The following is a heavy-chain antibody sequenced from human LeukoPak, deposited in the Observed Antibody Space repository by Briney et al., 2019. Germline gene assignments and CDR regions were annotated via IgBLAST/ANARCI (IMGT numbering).Heavy chain of an antibody. J-gene: IGHJ4*02. V-gene: IGHV1-3*03. Sequence: ASVKVSCKASGYTFTSYAMHWVRQAPGQRLEWMGWINAGNGNTKYSQEFKGRVTITRDTSASTVYMELSSLRSEDTAVYYCAREGKYSDLDYWGQGTLVTVSS. CDR1: GYTFTSYA. D-gene: IGHD5-12*01. CDR2: INAGNGNT. CDR3: AREGKYSDLDY.